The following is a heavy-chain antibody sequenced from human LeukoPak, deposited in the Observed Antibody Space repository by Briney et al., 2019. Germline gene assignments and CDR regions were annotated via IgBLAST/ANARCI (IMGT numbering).Heavy chain of an antibody. D-gene: IGHD2-2*01. CDR3: ARDPNSGYCGSASCYPYGLDY. CDR1: GFIFNTYK. J-gene: IGHJ4*02. CDR2: ISYDGSNK. V-gene: IGHV3-30-3*01. Sequence: GGSLRLSCAASGFIFNTYKMHWVRQAPGKGLEWVAVISYDGSNKYYADSVKGRLTISRDNSKNTLYLQMNSLGTEDTAVYYCARDPNSGYCGSASCYPYGLDYWGQGTLVTVSS.